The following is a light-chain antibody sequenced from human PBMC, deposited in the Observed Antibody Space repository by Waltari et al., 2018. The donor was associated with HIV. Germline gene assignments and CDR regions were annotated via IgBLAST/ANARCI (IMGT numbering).Light chain of an antibody. Sequence: NFMLTQPHSVSESPEKTVTISCTRPSGSIASNDVQGLQQRPGKAPTPILYEDYQRPSGVPDRFSGTLDESSNSASLTISGVKTEDEADYYCQSFDTNNHWVFGGGTRLTVL. CDR3: QSFDTNNHWV. CDR2: EDY. J-gene: IGLJ3*02. V-gene: IGLV6-57*03. CDR1: SGSIASND.